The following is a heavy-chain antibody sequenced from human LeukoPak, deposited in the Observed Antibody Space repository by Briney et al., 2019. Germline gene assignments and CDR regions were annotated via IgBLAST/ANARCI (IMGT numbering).Heavy chain of an antibody. J-gene: IGHJ5*02. CDR2: IYTSGSA. V-gene: IGHV4-4*07. D-gene: IGHD3-10*01. CDR3: AREITMVRGVIITEDWFDP. CDR1: GGSISSYY. Sequence: LETLSLTCTVSGGSISSYYWSWIRQPAGKGLEWIGRIYTSGSANYNPSLKSRVTMSVDTSKNQFSLKLSSVTAADTAVYYCAREITMVRGVIITEDWFDPWGQGTLVTVSS.